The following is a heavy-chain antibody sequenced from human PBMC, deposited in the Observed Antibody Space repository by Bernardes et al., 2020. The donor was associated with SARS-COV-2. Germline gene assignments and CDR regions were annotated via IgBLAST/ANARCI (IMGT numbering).Heavy chain of an antibody. D-gene: IGHD2-21*01. Sequence: GGSLRLSCAASGFTFSSYSMNWVRQAPGKGLEWVSSISSSSSYIYYADSVKGRFTISRDNAKNSLYLQMNSLRAEDTAVYYCARGPGIVVVTYYFDYWGQGTLVTVSS. J-gene: IGHJ4*02. CDR2: ISSSSSYI. V-gene: IGHV3-21*01. CDR3: ARGPGIVVVTYYFDY. CDR1: GFTFSSYS.